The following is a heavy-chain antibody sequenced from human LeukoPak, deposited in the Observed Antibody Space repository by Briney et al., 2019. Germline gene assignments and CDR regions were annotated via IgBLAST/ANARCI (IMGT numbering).Heavy chain of an antibody. CDR2: IYYTGTT. V-gene: IGHV4-59*01. CDR1: GDSTNTYF. D-gene: IGHD4-17*01. Sequence: PSETLSLTCTISGDSTNTYFWSWIRQPPGKGLEWIGYIYYTGTTNYNPSLKSRVTISVDTSKNQFSLKVSSVTAADTGVYYCASKSTDHGELRFDYWGQGTLVAVSS. CDR3: ASKSTDHGELRFDY. J-gene: IGHJ4*02.